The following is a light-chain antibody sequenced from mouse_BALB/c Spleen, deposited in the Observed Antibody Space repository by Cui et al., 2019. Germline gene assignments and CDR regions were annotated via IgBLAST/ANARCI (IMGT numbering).Light chain of an antibody. CDR1: SRVSY. V-gene: IGKV4-55*01. CDR3: QQWSSYPRT. J-gene: IGKJ1*01. CDR2: DTS. Sequence: QIVLTQSPAIMSASPGEKVTMTCSASSRVSYMYWYQQKPGSSPRLLIYDTSNLASGVLVRFSGSGSGTSYSLTISRMEAEDAATYYCQQWSSYPRTFGGGTKLEIK.